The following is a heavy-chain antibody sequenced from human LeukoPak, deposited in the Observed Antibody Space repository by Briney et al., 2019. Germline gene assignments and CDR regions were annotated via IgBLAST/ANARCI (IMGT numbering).Heavy chain of an antibody. CDR1: GFPFRNYG. CDR2: ISSNGGST. CDR3: VRDDTGGYYFDY. V-gene: IGHV3-64*01. J-gene: IGHJ4*02. Sequence: GGSLRLSCAASGFPFRNYGMHWVRQAPGKGLEYVSAISSNGGSTYYANSVKGRFAISRDNSKNTLYLQMGSLRAEDMAVYFCVRDDTGGYYFDYWGQGTLVTVSS. D-gene: IGHD1-14*01.